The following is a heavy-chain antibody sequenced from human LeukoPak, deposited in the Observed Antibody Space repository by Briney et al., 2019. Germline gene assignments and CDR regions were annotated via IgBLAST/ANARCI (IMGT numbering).Heavy chain of an antibody. D-gene: IGHD6-19*01. CDR2: ISYDGSNK. CDR1: GFTFSSYA. J-gene: IGHJ4*02. V-gene: IGHV3-30-3*01. CDR3: AREGSSGRYFDY. Sequence: GGSLRLSCAASGFTFSSYAMHWVRQAPGKGLEWVAVISYDGSNKYYADSVKGRFTISRDNSKNTLYLQMNSLRAEDTAVYFCAREGSSGRYFDYWGQGTLVTVSS.